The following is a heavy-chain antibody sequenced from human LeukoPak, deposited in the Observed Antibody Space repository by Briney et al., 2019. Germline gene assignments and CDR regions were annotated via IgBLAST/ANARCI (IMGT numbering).Heavy chain of an antibody. CDR1: GFTFSNAW. CDR2: IKSKTDGGTI. D-gene: IGHD4-17*01. Sequence: GGSLRLSCAASGFTFSNAWMSWVRQAPGKGLEWVARIKSKTDGGTIDYTSPVKGRFTISRDDSKNTLYLQMNSLKTEDTAVYYCTTGKYGDYVNHWGQGTLVTVSS. J-gene: IGHJ4*02. CDR3: TTGKYGDYVNH. V-gene: IGHV3-15*01.